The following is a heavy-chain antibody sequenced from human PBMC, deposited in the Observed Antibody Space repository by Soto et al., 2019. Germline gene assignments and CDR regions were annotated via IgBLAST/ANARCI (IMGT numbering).Heavy chain of an antibody. D-gene: IGHD3-22*01. CDR3: TREGYYDSSGYYTRPGY. CDR2: IISKAYGGTT. V-gene: IGHV3-49*03. Sequence: GSLRLSCTASGFTFGGYAMSWFRQSPWNGLGWVGFIISKAYGGTTEYAASVKGRFTISRDDSKSIAYLQMNSLKTEDTAVYYCTREGYYDSSGYYTRPGYWGPGTLVTVSS. J-gene: IGHJ4*02. CDR1: GFTFGGYA.